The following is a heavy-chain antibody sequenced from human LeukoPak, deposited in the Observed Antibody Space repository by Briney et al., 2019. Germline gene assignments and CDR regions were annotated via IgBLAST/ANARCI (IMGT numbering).Heavy chain of an antibody. Sequence: SETLSLTCAVYGGSFSGYYWSWIRQPPRKGLEWIGEIDHSGSTNYNPSLQSRVTISVDTSKNQFSLKVSSVSAADTAVYYCARGNRPYGEHEAFDIWGHGTTVTVSP. CDR1: GGSFSGYY. J-gene: IGHJ3*02. CDR2: IDHSGST. D-gene: IGHD3-10*01. CDR3: ARGNRPYGEHEAFDI. V-gene: IGHV4-34*01.